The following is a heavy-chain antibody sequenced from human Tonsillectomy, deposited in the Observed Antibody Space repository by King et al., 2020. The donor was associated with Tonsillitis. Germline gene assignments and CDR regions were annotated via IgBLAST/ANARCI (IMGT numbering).Heavy chain of an antibody. CDR1: GYTFGSYG. J-gene: IGHJ4*02. Sequence: QVQLVESGAEVKKPGASMKVSCKTSGYTFGSYGLNWVRQAPGQGPEWMGWISPSNDKTNYAQKFQGRVTMTTDTSTSTAYMELRSLRSDDTAVYYCARVLSGYYYFDYWGQGTLVTVSS. CDR3: ARVLSGYYYFDY. CDR2: ISPSNDKT. D-gene: IGHD5-12*01. V-gene: IGHV1-18*01.